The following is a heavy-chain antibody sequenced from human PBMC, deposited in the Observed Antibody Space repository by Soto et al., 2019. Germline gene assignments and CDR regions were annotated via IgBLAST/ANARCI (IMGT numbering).Heavy chain of an antibody. CDR1: GGTFSSYS. Sequence: SVKVSCKASGGTFSSYSISWVRQAPGQGLEWMGGIIPIFGTANYAQKFQGRVTITADESTSTAYMELSSLRSEDTAVYYCARVSESMDTAMANYYYYGMDVWGQGTTVTVSS. CDR3: ARVSESMDTAMANYYYYGMDV. V-gene: IGHV1-69*13. D-gene: IGHD5-18*01. CDR2: IIPIFGTA. J-gene: IGHJ6*02.